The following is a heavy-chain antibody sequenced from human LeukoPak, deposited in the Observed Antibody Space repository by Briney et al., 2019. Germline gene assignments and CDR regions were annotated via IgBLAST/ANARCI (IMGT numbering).Heavy chain of an antibody. CDR1: GGSFSGYY. D-gene: IGHD6-13*01. CDR3: ARVRIAAAGNRIWYFDL. Sequence: PSETLSLTCAVYGGSFSGYYWSWIRQPPGKGLEWIGEINHGGSTNYNPSLKSRVTISVDTSKNQFSLKLSSVTAADTAVYYCARVRIAAAGNRIWYFDLWGRGTLVTVSS. CDR2: INHGGST. V-gene: IGHV4-34*01. J-gene: IGHJ2*01.